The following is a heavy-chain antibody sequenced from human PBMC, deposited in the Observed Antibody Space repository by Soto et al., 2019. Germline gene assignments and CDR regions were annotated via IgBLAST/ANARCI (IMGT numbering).Heavy chain of an antibody. CDR1: GGSFSGYY. D-gene: IGHD3-22*01. CDR2: INHSGST. J-gene: IGHJ4*02. Sequence: LSLTCAVYGGSFSGYYWSWIRQPPGKGLEWIGEINHSGSTNYNPSLKGRVTISVDTSKNQFSLKLSSVTAADTAVYYCAADYYDSSGYFRGQGTLVTVSS. CDR3: AADYYDSSGYF. V-gene: IGHV4-34*01.